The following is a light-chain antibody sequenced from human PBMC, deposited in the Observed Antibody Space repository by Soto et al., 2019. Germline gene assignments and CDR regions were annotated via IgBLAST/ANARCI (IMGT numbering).Light chain of an antibody. V-gene: IGKV3-11*01. J-gene: IGKJ1*01. CDR3: QQRSNWPWT. CDR2: DAS. CDR1: QSVSNF. Sequence: EIVLTQSPATLSLSPGERATLSCRASQSVSNFLAWYQQKPGQAPRLLISDASNRATGIPGRFSGSGSGTDFSRTISSLEPEDFAVYYGQQRSNWPWTFGQGTKVEIK.